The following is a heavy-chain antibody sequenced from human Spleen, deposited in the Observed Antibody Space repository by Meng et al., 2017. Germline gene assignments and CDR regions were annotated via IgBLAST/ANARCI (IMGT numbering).Heavy chain of an antibody. CDR1: GYSISSGYY. CDR3: ARGPTTMAHDFDY. Sequence: GSLRLSCTVSGYSISSGYYWGWIRQPPGKGLEWIGSIYHSGSTYYNPSLKSRVTISADTSKNQFSLKLSSVTAADSAVYYCARGPTTMAHDFDYWGQGTLVTVSS. V-gene: IGHV4-38-2*02. J-gene: IGHJ4*02. D-gene: IGHD4-11*01. CDR2: IYHSGST.